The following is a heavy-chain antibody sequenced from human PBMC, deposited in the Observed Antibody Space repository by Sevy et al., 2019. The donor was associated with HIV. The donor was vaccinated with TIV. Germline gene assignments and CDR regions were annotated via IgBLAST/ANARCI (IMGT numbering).Heavy chain of an antibody. V-gene: IGHV5-51*01. CDR3: ATSRSGYFDSSGYYIY. CDR1: GYSFTSHW. J-gene: IGHJ4*02. Sequence: GGSLRLSCEGSGYSFTSHWIGWVRHIPGKGLEWMGIIYPDDSETRYNPSFQGQVTFSADKSISTAYLQWSSLKASDTAMYYCATSRSGYFDSSGYYIYWGQGTLVTVSS. D-gene: IGHD3-22*01. CDR2: IYPDDSET.